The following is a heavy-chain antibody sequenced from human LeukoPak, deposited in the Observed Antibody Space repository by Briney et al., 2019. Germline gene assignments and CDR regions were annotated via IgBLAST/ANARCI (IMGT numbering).Heavy chain of an antibody. CDR3: ARRRAVSGGYFDS. D-gene: IGHD6-19*01. CDR1: GGSISSYH. J-gene: IGHJ4*02. CDR2: LFYSGTT. Sequence: SETLSLTCTVSGGSISSYHWGWIRQSPGKGLEWIGNLFYSGTTNYNPSLKSRVTLSGDSSNNQFTLKLTSVTDADTAMYYCARRRAVSGGYFDSWGQGALVTVSS. V-gene: IGHV4-59*08.